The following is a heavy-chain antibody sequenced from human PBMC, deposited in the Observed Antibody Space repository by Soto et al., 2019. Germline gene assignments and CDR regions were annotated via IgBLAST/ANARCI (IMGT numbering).Heavy chain of an antibody. CDR2: TYYRSKWST. V-gene: IGHV6-1*01. CDR3: TRAFSGSYDS. J-gene: IGHJ5*01. Sequence: SPTGSLTCGISGDSVSSKSAAWNWIRQAPSRGLEWLRRTYYRSKWSTDYAVYVKSRITINPDTSKNQFSLQLNSVTPEDTAVYYCTRAFSGSYDSWGQGTLVTVSS. CDR1: GDSVSSKSAA. D-gene: IGHD1-26*01.